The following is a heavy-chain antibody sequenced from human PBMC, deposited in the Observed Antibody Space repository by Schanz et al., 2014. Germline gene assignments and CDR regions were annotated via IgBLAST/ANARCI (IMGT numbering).Heavy chain of an antibody. D-gene: IGHD2-15*01. Sequence: EVKLVESGGGLVQPGGSLRLSCAASGSTFSAYWMHWVRQVPGKGLVWIARINTDETTTKYADSVRGRFTISRDNSKNMVYLQMNSLRAEDTAVYYCARDKGGLIPFDYWGQGTLVAVSS. CDR1: GSTFSAYW. CDR2: INTDETTT. CDR3: ARDKGGLIPFDY. V-gene: IGHV3-74*01. J-gene: IGHJ4*02.